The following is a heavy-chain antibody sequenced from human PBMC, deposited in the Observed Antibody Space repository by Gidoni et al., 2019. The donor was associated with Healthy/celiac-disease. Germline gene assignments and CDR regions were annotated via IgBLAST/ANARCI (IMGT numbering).Heavy chain of an antibody. CDR3: AKYAGPMKGYGDYPDHGMDV. CDR1: GFTLSSYA. CDR2: ISGSGGST. V-gene: IGHV3-23*01. Sequence: EVQLLESGGGWVQPGGSLRLDCAASGFTLSSYALSWVRQAPGKGLEWVSAISGSGGSTYYADSVKCRFTISRYNSKNTLYLQMNSLRAEDTAVYYCAKYAGPMKGYGDYPDHGMDVWGQGTTVTVSS. D-gene: IGHD4-17*01. J-gene: IGHJ6*02.